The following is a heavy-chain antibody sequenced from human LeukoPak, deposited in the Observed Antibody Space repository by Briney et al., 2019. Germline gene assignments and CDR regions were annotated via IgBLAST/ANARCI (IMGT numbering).Heavy chain of an antibody. Sequence: PGGSLRLSCAASRFIFSSYAMSWVRQAPGKGLEWVSAITGSGGTTYYADSVKGRFTISRDNSKNTLYLRMNSLRAEDTAVYYCAREHSSSSGRSFDYWGQGTLVIVSS. CDR2: ITGSGGTT. J-gene: IGHJ4*02. D-gene: IGHD6-6*01. CDR1: RFIFSSYA. CDR3: AREHSSSSGRSFDY. V-gene: IGHV3-23*01.